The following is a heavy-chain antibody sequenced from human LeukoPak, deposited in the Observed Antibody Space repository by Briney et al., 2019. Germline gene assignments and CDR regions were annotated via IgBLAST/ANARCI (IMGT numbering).Heavy chain of an antibody. Sequence: GRSLRLSCAASGFTFSSYGMHWVRQAPGKGLEWVAVISYDGSNKYYADSVKGRFTISRDNSKSTLYLQMNSLRAEDTAVYYCAKSDGVDYDSSGYPDYWGQGTLVTVSS. D-gene: IGHD3-22*01. V-gene: IGHV3-30*18. CDR2: ISYDGSNK. J-gene: IGHJ4*02. CDR3: AKSDGVDYDSSGYPDY. CDR1: GFTFSSYG.